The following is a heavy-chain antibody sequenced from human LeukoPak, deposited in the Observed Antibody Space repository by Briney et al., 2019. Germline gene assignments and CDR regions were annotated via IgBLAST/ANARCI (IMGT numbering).Heavy chain of an antibody. CDR2: ISYDGSNK. D-gene: IGHD6-19*01. J-gene: IGHJ4*02. CDR3: ARDIRFQNGYSSGWTFDY. V-gene: IGHV3-30-3*01. CDR1: GFTFSSYA. Sequence: GGSLRLSCAASGFTFSSYAMHWVRQAPGKGLEWVAVISYDGSNKYYADSVKGRFTISRDNSKNTLYLQMNSLRAEDTAVYYCARDIRFQNGYSSGWTFDYWGQGTLVTVSS.